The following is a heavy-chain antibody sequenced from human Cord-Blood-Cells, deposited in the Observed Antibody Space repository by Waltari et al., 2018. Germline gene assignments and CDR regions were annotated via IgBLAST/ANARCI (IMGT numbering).Heavy chain of an antibody. V-gene: IGHV1-69*08. CDR1: GGTFSSYT. Sequence: QVQLVQSGAEVKKPGSSVQVSCKASGGTFSSYTISWVRRAPGQGLEWMGRIIPILGIANYAQKFQGRVTITADKSTSTAYMELSSLRSEDTAVYYCARDGGLGGDWYFDLWGRGTLVTVSS. D-gene: IGHD2-21*01. J-gene: IGHJ2*01. CDR2: IIPILGIA. CDR3: ARDGGLGGDWYFDL.